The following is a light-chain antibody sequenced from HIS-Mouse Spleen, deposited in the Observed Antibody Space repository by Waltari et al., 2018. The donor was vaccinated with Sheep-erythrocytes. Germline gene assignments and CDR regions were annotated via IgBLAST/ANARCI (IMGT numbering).Light chain of an antibody. V-gene: IGLV2-11*01. CDR1: SSDVGGYNY. Sequence: QSALTQPRSVSGSPGPSVTISCTGTSSDVGGYNYVSWYQQHPGKAPKLMIYDVSKRPSGVPDRFSGSKSGNMASLTISGLQAEDEADYYCCSYAGSYTWVFGGGTKLTVL. J-gene: IGLJ3*02. CDR3: CSYAGSYTWV. CDR2: DVS.